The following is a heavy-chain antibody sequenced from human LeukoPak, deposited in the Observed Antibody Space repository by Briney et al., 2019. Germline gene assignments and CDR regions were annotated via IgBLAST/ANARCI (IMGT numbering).Heavy chain of an antibody. V-gene: IGHV3-23*01. D-gene: IGHD3-22*01. Sequence: GGSLRLSCAASGFNFSVYGMSWVRQAPGKGLEWVSGISGIGGKTYYADSVKGRFTISRDNSKNTLYLQMNSLRAEDTAVYYCAKGRYDITWGQGTLVTVSS. CDR1: GFNFSVYG. J-gene: IGHJ5*02. CDR2: ISGIGGKT. CDR3: AKGRYDIT.